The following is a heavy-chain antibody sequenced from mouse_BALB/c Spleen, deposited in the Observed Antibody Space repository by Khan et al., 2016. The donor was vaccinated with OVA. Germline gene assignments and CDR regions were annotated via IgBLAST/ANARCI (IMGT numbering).Heavy chain of an antibody. CDR1: GYSITSDYA. V-gene: IGHV3-2*02. D-gene: IGHD1-2*01. CDR3: ARGLRPYFSMDY. Sequence: EVQLQESGPGLVKPSQSLSLTCTVTGYSITSDYAWNWIRQFPGNKLEWMGYINYSGSTTYNPYLKSRISITRDTSKNPFFLQLNSVTTEDTATYFCARGLRPYFSMDYWGQGTSVTVSS. CDR2: INYSGST. J-gene: IGHJ4*01.